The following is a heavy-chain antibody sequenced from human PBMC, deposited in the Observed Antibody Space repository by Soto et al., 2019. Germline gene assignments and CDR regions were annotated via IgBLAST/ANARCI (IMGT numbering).Heavy chain of an antibody. J-gene: IGHJ3*02. CDR2: IYYSGST. Sequence: SETLSLTCTVSGGSISSYYWSWIRQPPGKGLEWIGYIYYSGSTNYNPSLKSRVTISVDTSKNQFSLKLSSVTAADTAVYYCARLGSGDDAGAFDIWGQGTMVTVS. CDR1: GGSISSYY. CDR3: ARLGSGDDAGAFDI. D-gene: IGHD5-12*01. V-gene: IGHV4-59*01.